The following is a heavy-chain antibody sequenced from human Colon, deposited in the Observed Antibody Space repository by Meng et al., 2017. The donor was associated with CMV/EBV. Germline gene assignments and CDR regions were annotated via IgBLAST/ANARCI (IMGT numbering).Heavy chain of an antibody. Sequence: GESLKISCEASGFSFSFYGLHWVRQAAGKGPEFVSAISSNGDTTYYADSVKGRFTISRDNSRNTLYLQMGSLRPEDAGVYYCARDCRRRDYYHAMDVWGRGTTVTVSS. CDR2: ISSNGDTT. V-gene: IGHV3-64*02. J-gene: IGHJ6*02. CDR1: GFSFSFYG. CDR3: ARDCRRRDYYHAMDV.